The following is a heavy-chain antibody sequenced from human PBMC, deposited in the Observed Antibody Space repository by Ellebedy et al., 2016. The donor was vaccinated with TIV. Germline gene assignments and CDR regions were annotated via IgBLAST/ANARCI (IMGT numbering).Heavy chain of an antibody. CDR2: IYHSGST. Sequence: MPSETLSLTCTVSGGSINDYYWGWIRQPPGKGMEWIGEIYHSGSTNYNPSLKSRVTISVDTSKNQFSLKLSSVTAADTAVYFCAREGRDTAMGLDYWGQGTLVTVSS. V-gene: IGHV4-34*01. CDR1: GGSINDYY. D-gene: IGHD5-18*01. CDR3: AREGRDTAMGLDY. J-gene: IGHJ4*02.